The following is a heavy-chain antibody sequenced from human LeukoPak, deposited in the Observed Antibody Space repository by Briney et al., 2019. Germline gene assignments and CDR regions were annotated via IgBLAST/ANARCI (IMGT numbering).Heavy chain of an antibody. D-gene: IGHD2-21*02. CDR1: QFTFRNYW. CDR3: ATAWSY. J-gene: IGHJ4*02. Sequence: GGSLRLSCVASQFTFRNYWMHWVRQAPGRGPEWLSYISPDGSSTTYADSVRGWFTISRDNAKNTLYLQMNSLRAEDTAVYFCATAWSYWGQGTLVTVSS. V-gene: IGHV3-74*03. CDR2: ISPDGSST.